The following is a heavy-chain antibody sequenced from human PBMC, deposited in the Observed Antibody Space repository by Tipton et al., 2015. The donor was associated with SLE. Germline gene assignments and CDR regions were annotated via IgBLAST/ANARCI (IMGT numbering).Heavy chain of an antibody. V-gene: IGHV4-61*05. CDR1: GGSISSGSHW. CDR3: AGAVGAVGEMAALYH. J-gene: IGHJ5*02. CDR2: IYHSGIT. D-gene: IGHD5-24*01. Sequence: GLVKPSETLSLTCSVSGGSISSGSHWWGWIRQPPGKRLEWIAYIYHSGITNYNPSLQSRVTISVETSNNQFSLRLNSVTAADTAIYYCAGAVGAVGEMAALYHWGQGTLVTVSS.